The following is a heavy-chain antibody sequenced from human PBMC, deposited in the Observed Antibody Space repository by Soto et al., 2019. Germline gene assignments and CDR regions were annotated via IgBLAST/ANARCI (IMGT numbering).Heavy chain of an antibody. CDR2: IIPVVGTV. V-gene: IGHV1-69*06. Sequence: SVKASCKASGGTFSTYAITWVRQAPGQGLEWMGGIIPVVGTVNYAQKFQGRVTLTADKSTGTAYMELSSLRSEDTALYYCAGDQHCSGGTCSYCYYGMDVWGQGTTVTVSS. CDR1: GGTFSTYA. D-gene: IGHD2-15*01. CDR3: AGDQHCSGGTCSYCYYGMDV. J-gene: IGHJ6*02.